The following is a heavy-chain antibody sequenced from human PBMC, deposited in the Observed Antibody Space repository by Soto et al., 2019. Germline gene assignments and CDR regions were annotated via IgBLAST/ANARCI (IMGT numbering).Heavy chain of an antibody. CDR3: AGARQNWYLDL. CDR1: GFTFSTYD. V-gene: IGHV3-13*01. J-gene: IGHJ2*01. Sequence: EMQLVESGGGLVQPGGSLRLSCAASGFTFSTYDMHWVRQAIGKALEWVSAIGAGGDSYYAASVRGRFTISRQSAKNSLYLQMESLSVGDTAVYYCAGARQNWYLDLWGRGTLVTVSS. CDR2: IGAGGDS.